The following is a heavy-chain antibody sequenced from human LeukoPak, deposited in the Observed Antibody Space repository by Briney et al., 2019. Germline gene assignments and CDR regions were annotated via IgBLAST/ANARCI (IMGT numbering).Heavy chain of an antibody. V-gene: IGHV1-2*06. CDR3: ARRGSGYFDSREAFNL. CDR1: GYTFIAYY. J-gene: IGHJ3*01. D-gene: IGHD3-22*01. CDR2: INPNSGGT. Sequence: ASVKVSCKASGYTFIAYYVHWVRQAPGQGLEWMGRINPNSGGTNYAQKFQGRVTMTRDTSITTAYMELSRLRSYDTAVYYCARRGSGYFDSREAFNLWGQGTMVTVSS.